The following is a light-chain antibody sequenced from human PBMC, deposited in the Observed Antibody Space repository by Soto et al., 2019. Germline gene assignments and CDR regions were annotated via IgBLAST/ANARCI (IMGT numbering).Light chain of an antibody. CDR3: QQYNNWPPGT. J-gene: IGKJ1*01. V-gene: IGKV3-15*01. CDR2: GAS. CDR1: QSVSSN. Sequence: EIAMTQSPATLSVSPGERATLSCRASQSVSSNLAWYQQKPGQAPRLLIYGASMRATGIPAGFSGSGSGTEFTLTISSLQSEDFAVYYCQQYNNWPPGTFGQGTKVEIK.